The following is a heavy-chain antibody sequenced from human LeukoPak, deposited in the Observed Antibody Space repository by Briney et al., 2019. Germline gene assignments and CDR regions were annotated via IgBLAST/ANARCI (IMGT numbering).Heavy chain of an antibody. D-gene: IGHD3-22*01. V-gene: IGHV3-30*02. Sequence: GGALRLSCAASGFTFISYGMHWVRQAPGKGLEWVAFIRYDGSNKYYADSVKGRFTISRDNSKNTLYLQMNSLRAADTAVYYCAKDPTHYRVWDDYDSTVLSYWGQGTLVTVSS. J-gene: IGHJ4*02. CDR1: GFTFISYG. CDR2: IRYDGSNK. CDR3: AKDPTHYRVWDDYDSTVLSY.